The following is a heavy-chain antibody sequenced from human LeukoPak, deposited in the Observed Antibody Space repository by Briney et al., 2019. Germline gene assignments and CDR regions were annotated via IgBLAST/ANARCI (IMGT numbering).Heavy chain of an antibody. CDR3: ARDLAYYYDSSGYYGEHWYFDL. Sequence: KPSETLSLTCTVSGGSISSSSYYWGWIRQPPGKGLEWIGSIYYSGSTYYNPSLKSRVTISVDTSKNQFSLKLSSVTAADTAVYYCARDLAYYYDSSGYYGEHWYFDLWGRGTLVTVSS. J-gene: IGHJ2*01. D-gene: IGHD3-22*01. CDR2: IYYSGST. V-gene: IGHV4-39*07. CDR1: GGSISSSSYY.